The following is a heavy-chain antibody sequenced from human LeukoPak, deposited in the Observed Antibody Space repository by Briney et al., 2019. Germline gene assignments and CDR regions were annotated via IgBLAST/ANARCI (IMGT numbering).Heavy chain of an antibody. D-gene: IGHD1-7*01. Sequence: GGSLRLSCAASGFSLSSYEMSWVRQAPGKGLEWVSYISSSGSTIYYADSVKGRFTISRDNAKNSLYLRMSSLRADDTAVYYCARVELAPYYYMGVWGKGTTVTVSS. J-gene: IGHJ6*03. CDR1: GFSLSSYE. CDR2: ISSSGSTI. CDR3: ARVELAPYYYMGV. V-gene: IGHV3-48*03.